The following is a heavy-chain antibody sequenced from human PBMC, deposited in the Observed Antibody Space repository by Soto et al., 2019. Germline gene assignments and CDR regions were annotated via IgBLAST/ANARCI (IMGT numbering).Heavy chain of an antibody. V-gene: IGHV3-30*18. D-gene: IGHD3-16*01. CDR2: ISYDGSNK. Sequence: GGSLRLSCAASGFTFSGYGMHWVRQAPGKGLEWVAVISYDGSNKYYAGSVKGRFTISRDNSKNTLYLQMNSLRAEDTAVYYCAKFWGSYYYYGMDVWGQGTTVTVSS. J-gene: IGHJ6*02. CDR1: GFTFSGYG. CDR3: AKFWGSYYYYGMDV.